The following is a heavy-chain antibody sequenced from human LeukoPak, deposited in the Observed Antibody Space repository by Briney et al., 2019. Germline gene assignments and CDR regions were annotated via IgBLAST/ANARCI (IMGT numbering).Heavy chain of an antibody. Sequence: PGGSLRLSCAASGFTFSSYWMHWVRQAPGKGLVWVSRIDSDGSSTIYADSVKGRFTTSRDNAKNTLNLEMNGLRAEDTALYYCARSGAPTPDYWGQGTLVIVSS. D-gene: IGHD2-15*01. CDR3: ARSGAPTPDY. J-gene: IGHJ4*02. CDR1: GFTFSSYW. V-gene: IGHV3-74*01. CDR2: IDSDGSST.